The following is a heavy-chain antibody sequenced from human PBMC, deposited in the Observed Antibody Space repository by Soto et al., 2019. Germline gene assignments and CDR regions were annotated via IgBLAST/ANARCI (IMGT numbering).Heavy chain of an antibody. J-gene: IGHJ5*02. Sequence: PSQTLSLTCAISGGSVSSHDAAWNWIRQSPSRGLEWLGRTYYRSKWYNDYAVSVMGRITINPDTSKNQFSLQLDSVTPEDTAVYYCAFGWSLDPWSQGTLVTVSS. CDR2: TYYRSKWYN. CDR3: AFGWSLDP. V-gene: IGHV6-1*01. D-gene: IGHD6-19*01. CDR1: GGSVSSHDAA.